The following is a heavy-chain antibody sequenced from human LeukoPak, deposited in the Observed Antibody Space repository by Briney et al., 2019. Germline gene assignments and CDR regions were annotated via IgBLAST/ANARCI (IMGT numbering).Heavy chain of an antibody. D-gene: IGHD2-2*01. CDR3: ARLVSYYYYMDV. V-gene: IGHV4-34*01. J-gene: IGHJ6*03. CDR2: INHSGST. Sequence: SETLSLTCGVYGGSFSGYYWSWIRQPPGKGLEWIGEINHSGSTNYNPSLKSRVTISVETSKNQFSLKVSSVTAADTAVYYCARLVSYYYYMDVWGKGTTVTISS. CDR1: GGSFSGYY.